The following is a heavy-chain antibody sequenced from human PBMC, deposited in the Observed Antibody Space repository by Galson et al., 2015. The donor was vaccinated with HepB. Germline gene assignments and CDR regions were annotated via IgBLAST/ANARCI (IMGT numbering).Heavy chain of an antibody. CDR1: GGSISSYY. D-gene: IGHD6-19*01. CDR3: AANRYTSGRTEY. V-gene: IGHV4-59*08. CDR2: IYYSGST. Sequence: TLSLTCTVSGGSISSYYWSWIRQPPGKGLEWIGYIYYSGSTNYNPSLKSRVTISVDTSKNQFSLKLSSVTAADTAVYYCAANRYTSGRTEYWGQGVLVTVSS. J-gene: IGHJ4*02.